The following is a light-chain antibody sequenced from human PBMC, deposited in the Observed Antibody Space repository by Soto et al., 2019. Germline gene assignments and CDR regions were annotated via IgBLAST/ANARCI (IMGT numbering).Light chain of an antibody. CDR1: SSDIGGYNY. Sequence: QSVLTQPASVSGSPGQSITISFTGTSSDIGGYNYVSWYQQHPGKAPKVVIYDVSKRPSGVPDRFSGSKSGNTASLTISGLQAEDEAGYYCCSNALSYGTFGEGT. CDR2: DVS. CDR3: CSNALSYGT. V-gene: IGLV2-14*01. J-gene: IGLJ2*01.